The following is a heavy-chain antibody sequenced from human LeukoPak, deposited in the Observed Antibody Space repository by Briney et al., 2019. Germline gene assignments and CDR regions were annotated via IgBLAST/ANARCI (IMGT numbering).Heavy chain of an antibody. V-gene: IGHV4-39*07. CDR2: IYYSGST. J-gene: IGHJ3*02. Sequence: PSETLSLTCTVSGGSISNSSSYWGWIRQPPGRGLEGIGSIYYSGSTNYNPSLKSRVTMSVDTSKNQFSLKLSSVTAADTAVYYSARVSGYCSSTSCPPEFDIWGQGTMVTVSS. CDR1: GGSISNSSSY. CDR3: ARVSGYCSSTSCPPEFDI. D-gene: IGHD2-2*01.